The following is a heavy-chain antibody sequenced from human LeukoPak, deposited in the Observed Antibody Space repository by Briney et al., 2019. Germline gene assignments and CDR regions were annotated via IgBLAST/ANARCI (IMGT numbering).Heavy chain of an antibody. Sequence: SETLSLTCTVSGGSISSYYWSWIRQPPGKGLEWIGYIYTSGSTNHNPSLKSRVTISVDTSKNQFSLKLSSVTAADTAVYYCARPKEGAFDIWGQGTMVTVSS. CDR1: GGSISSYY. J-gene: IGHJ3*02. V-gene: IGHV4-4*09. CDR3: ARPKEGAFDI. CDR2: IYTSGST.